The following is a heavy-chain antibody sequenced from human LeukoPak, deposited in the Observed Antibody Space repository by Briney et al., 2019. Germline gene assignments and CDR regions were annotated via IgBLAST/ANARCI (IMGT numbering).Heavy chain of an antibody. CDR1: GGSISSYY. Sequence: SETLSLTCTVSGGSISSYYWSWTRQPPGKGLEWIGYIYYSGSTNYNPSLKSRVTISVDTSKNQFSLKLSSVTAADTAVYYCARDGVMYGMDVWGQGTTVTVSS. J-gene: IGHJ6*02. D-gene: IGHD2-8*01. V-gene: IGHV4-59*12. CDR2: IYYSGST. CDR3: ARDGVMYGMDV.